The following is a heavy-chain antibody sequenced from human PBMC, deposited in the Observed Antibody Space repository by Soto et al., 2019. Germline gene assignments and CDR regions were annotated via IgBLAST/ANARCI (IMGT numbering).Heavy chain of an antibody. J-gene: IGHJ4*02. CDR2: ISSSGSTI. CDR3: ARSTDTAMVTFFFDY. CDR1: GFTFSDYY. Sequence: GGSLRLSCAASGFTFSDYYMSWIRQAPGKGLEWVSYISSSGSTIYYADSVKGRFTISRDNAKNSLYLQMNSLRAEDMAVYYCARSTDTAMVTFFFDYWGQGTLVTVSS. V-gene: IGHV3-11*01. D-gene: IGHD5-18*01.